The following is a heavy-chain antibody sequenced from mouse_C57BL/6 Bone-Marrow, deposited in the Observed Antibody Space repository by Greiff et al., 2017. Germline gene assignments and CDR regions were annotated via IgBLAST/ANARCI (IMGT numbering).Heavy chain of an antibody. Sequence: EVQLQQSGPVLVKPGASVKMSCKASGYTFTDYYMNWVKQSHGKSLEWIGVINPYNGGTSYNQKFKGKATLTVDKSSSTAYMELNSVTSEDSAVYYCAREKGFNDYDYYAMDYWGQGTSVTVSS. V-gene: IGHV1-19*01. CDR3: AREKGFNDYDYYAMDY. J-gene: IGHJ4*01. CDR1: GYTFTDYY. CDR2: INPYNGGT. D-gene: IGHD2-4*01.